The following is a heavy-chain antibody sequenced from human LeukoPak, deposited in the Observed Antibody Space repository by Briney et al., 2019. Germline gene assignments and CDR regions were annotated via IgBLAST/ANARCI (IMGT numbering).Heavy chain of an antibody. CDR3: ARGGRSRQRVAFDI. D-gene: IGHD6-25*01. CDR2: IYYSGST. V-gene: IGHV4-59*01. J-gene: IGHJ3*02. CDR1: GGSISSYY. Sequence: SETLSLTCTVSGGSISSYYWSWIRQPPGKGLEWIGYIYYSGSTNYNPSLKSRVTISVDTSKNQFSLKLSSVTAADTAVYYCARGGRSRQRVAFDIWGQGTMVTVSS.